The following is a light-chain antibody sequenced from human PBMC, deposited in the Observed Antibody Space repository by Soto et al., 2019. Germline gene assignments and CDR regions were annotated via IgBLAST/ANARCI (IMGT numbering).Light chain of an antibody. CDR2: STS. V-gene: IGKV3-20*01. Sequence: IVLTQSPAIMSLSPGESASLSCRASQSVSDYLAWYQQKPGQAPRLLIYSTSSRATAIPDRFSGSGSGTDFTLTISRLEPEDFAVYYCQQYGSSPYTFGQGTRLEIK. J-gene: IGKJ2*01. CDR1: QSVSDY. CDR3: QQYGSSPYT.